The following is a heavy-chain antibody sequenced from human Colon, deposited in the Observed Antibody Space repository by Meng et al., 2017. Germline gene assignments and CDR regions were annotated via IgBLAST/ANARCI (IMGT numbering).Heavy chain of an antibody. CDR2: IHSSGNT. CDR1: GGSINSADCS. D-gene: IGHD2-2*01. J-gene: IGHJ4*02. V-gene: IGHV4-30-4*01. Sequence: QVQLQESGPGVVNPSQTLSRTCTTSGGSINSADCSWNWIRQSPGKGLEWLGYIHSSGNTYYTPSLKSRLTMSLDTSKNQFSLRLTSVTAADTAVYYCARNPVIPDARTFDFWGQGALVTVSS. CDR3: ARNPVIPDARTFDF.